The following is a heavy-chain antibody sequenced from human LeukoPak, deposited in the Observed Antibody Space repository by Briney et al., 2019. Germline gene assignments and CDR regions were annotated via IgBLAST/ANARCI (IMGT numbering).Heavy chain of an antibody. D-gene: IGHD1-26*01. CDR1: GFTFSSYS. CDR3: ARDSFSGTYFPYY. V-gene: IGHV3-21*01. Sequence: GGSLRLSCAASGFTFSSYSMNWVRQAPGKGLEWVSSISSSSSYIYYADSVKGRFTISRDNAKNSLYLQMNSLRAEDTAVYYCARDSFSGTYFPYYWGQGTLVTVSS. CDR2: ISSSSSYI. J-gene: IGHJ4*02.